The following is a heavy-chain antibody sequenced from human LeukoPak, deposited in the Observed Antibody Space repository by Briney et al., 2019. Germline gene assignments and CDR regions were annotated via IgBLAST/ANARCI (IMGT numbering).Heavy chain of an antibody. D-gene: IGHD6-19*01. J-gene: IGHJ4*02. CDR2: IYYSGST. CDR3: ARATYSSGWGTSDY. Sequence: RSSETLSLTCTVSGGSISRYYWSWIRQPPGKGLEWIGYIYYSGSTNYNPSLQSRVTISVDTSKNQFSLKLSSVTAADTAVYYCARATYSSGWGTSDYWGQGTLVTVSS. V-gene: IGHV4-59*01. CDR1: GGSISRYY.